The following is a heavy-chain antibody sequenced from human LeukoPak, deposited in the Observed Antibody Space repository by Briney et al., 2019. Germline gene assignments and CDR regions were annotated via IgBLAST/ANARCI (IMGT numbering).Heavy chain of an antibody. J-gene: IGHJ6*02. D-gene: IGHD6-13*01. CDR3: ARDFPPRRCPQYSSSWYCHYYYGMDV. Sequence: ASMKVSCKYSGFTFTDYYIHWVRQAPGQGLEWMGYIGPHSSATSSPQEFQGRVTMTRDTSISTAYMELSRLRSDDTAVYYCARDFPPRRCPQYSSSWYCHYYYGMDVWGQGTTVTVSS. CDR2: IGPHSSAT. V-gene: IGHV1-2*02. CDR1: GFTFTDYY.